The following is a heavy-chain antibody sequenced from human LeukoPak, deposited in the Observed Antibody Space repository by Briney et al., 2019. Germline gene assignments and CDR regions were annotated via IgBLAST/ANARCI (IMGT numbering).Heavy chain of an antibody. D-gene: IGHD3-22*01. CDR2: IYYSGST. CDR3: ASNGGYFNWFDP. CDR1: GVSISSYY. J-gene: IGHJ5*02. Sequence: SETMSLTCTVSGVSISSYYWSWIRQPPGKGLEWIGYIYYSGSTNYNPSLKSRVTISVDTSKNQFSLKLSSVTAADTAVYYCASNGGYFNWFDPWGQGTLVTVSS. V-gene: IGHV4-59*01.